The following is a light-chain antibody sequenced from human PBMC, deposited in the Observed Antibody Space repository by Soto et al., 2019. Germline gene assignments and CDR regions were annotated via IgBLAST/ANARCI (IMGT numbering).Light chain of an antibody. CDR3: QSYDSGLSLHVL. CDR2: GNT. J-gene: IGLJ2*01. Sequence: QSVLTQPPSVSGAPGQRVTISCTGSSSNIGAGYDVHWYQQLPGTAPKLLIYGNTNRPSGVPDRFSGSKSGTSASLAITGLQAEDEAGYDCQSYDSGLSLHVLFGGGTKLTVL. CDR1: SSNIGAGYD. V-gene: IGLV1-40*01.